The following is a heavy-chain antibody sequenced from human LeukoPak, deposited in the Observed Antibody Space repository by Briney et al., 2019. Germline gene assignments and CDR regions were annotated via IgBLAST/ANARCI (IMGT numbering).Heavy chain of an antibody. CDR3: ANTDYSSYAEENWFDP. CDR2: IIPILGTA. D-gene: IGHD4-11*01. J-gene: IGHJ5*02. V-gene: IGHV1-69*05. CDR1: GGTFRSYA. Sequence: SVKVSCKASGGTFRSYAISWARQAPGQGLEWMGRIIPILGTANYAQKFQGRVTITTDESTSTAYMELSSLRSEDTAVYYCANTDYSSYAEENWFDPWGRGTLVTVSS.